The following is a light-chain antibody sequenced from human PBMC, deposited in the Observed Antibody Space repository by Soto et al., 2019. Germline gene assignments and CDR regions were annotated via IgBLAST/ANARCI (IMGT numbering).Light chain of an antibody. CDR3: LQYGRPRT. Sequence: EILFTHSPRTLSLSPGERATLSCRASQSVSKNYLAWYQQKPGQAPRLLVYGASNMATGIPDRFSGSGSGTDFTLTISRLAPEASAVYYCLQYGRPRTFGQGTKVDIK. CDR2: GAS. J-gene: IGKJ1*01. V-gene: IGKV3-20*01. CDR1: QSVSKNY.